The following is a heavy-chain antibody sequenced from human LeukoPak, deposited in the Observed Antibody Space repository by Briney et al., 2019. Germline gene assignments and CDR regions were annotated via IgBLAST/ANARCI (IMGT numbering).Heavy chain of an antibody. CDR3: ARYPWFGEFTFDF. V-gene: IGHV1-2*02. CDR1: GYTFTGYY. CDR2: INPNSGGT. J-gene: IGHJ4*02. D-gene: IGHD3-10*01. Sequence: ASVKVSCKASGYTFTGYYMHGVRQAPGQGLEWMGWINPNSGGTNYAQKFQGRVTMTRDTSISTAYMELSRLRSDDTAVYYCARYPWFGEFTFDFWGQGTLVTVSS.